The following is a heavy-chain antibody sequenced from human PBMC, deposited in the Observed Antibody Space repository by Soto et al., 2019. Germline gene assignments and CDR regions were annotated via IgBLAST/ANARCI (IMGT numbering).Heavy chain of an antibody. CDR2: ISVYNGNT. V-gene: IGHV1-18*01. J-gene: IGHJ4*02. Sequence: ASVKVSCKASGYTFTIYGISWVRQAPGQGLEWMGWISVYNGNTNYAQKLQGRVTMTTDTSTTTAYMELRSLRSDDTAVYYCARDCDRSGYYCYWGQGTLVTVSS. CDR3: ARDCDRSGYYCY. D-gene: IGHD3-22*01. CDR1: GYTFTIYG.